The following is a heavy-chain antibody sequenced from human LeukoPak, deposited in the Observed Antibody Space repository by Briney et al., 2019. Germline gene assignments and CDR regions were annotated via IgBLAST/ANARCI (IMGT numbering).Heavy chain of an antibody. D-gene: IGHD3-22*01. J-gene: IGHJ1*01. CDR1: GFTFGSYG. CDR3: AIMHGYYDGSGYWVQ. V-gene: IGHV3-23*01. Sequence: GGYLRRSGAASGFTFGSYGMSWVRQAPGKGLEWVSFITPNADRTSYADSVEGRFTTSRDNPRNTLYMQMNSLRDEDTAVYYCAIMHGYYDGSGYWVQWGQGTLVTVSS. CDR2: ITPNADRT.